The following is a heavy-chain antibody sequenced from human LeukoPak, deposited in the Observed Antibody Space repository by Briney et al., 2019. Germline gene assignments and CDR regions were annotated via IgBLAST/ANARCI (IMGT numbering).Heavy chain of an antibody. CDR1: GXSFSGYY. J-gene: IGHJ1*01. CDR2: INHSGST. CDR3: ARGHSPVTTKVSYFQH. Sequence: SETLSLTCAVYGXSFSGYYWSWIRQPPGKGLEWIGEINHSGSTNYNPSLKSRVTILVDTSKNQFSLKLSSVTAADTAVYYYARGHSPVTTKVSYFQHWGQGTLVTVSS. V-gene: IGHV4-34*01. D-gene: IGHD4-17*01.